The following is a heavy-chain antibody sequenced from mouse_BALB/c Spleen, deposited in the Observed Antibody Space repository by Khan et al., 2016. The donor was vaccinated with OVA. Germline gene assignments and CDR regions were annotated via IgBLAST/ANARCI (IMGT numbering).Heavy chain of an antibody. CDR1: GFSLSNYG. D-gene: IGHD1-1*01. Sequence: QVQLKESGPGLVEPSQTLSITCTVSGFSLSNYGVHWVRQPPGKGLEWLGAIWAGGSTNHTSAIMYRLTISEDNSKSQVFFQINRPQTDDTAQLYCSRAFYSGAWLAYWGQGTLVTVSA. CDR3: SRAFYSGAWLAY. V-gene: IGHV2-9*02. J-gene: IGHJ3*01. CDR2: IWAGGST.